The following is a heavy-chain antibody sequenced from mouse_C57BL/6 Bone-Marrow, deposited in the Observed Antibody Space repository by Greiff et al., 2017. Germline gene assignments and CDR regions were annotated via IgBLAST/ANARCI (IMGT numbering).Heavy chain of an antibody. CDR1: GYTFTSYW. CDR2: IDPNSGGT. J-gene: IGHJ4*01. D-gene: IGHD2-14*01. Sequence: QVQLKQPGAELVKPGASVKLSCKASGYTFTSYWMHWVKQRPGRGLEWIGRIDPNSGGTKYNEKFKSKATLTVDKPSSTAYMQLSSLTSEDSAVYYCARIKGESGVRRYAMDYWGQGTAVTVSS. V-gene: IGHV1-72*01. CDR3: ARIKGESGVRRYAMDY.